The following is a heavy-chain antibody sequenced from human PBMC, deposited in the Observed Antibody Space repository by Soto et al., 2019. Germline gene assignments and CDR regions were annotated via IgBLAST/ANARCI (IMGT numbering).Heavy chain of an antibody. J-gene: IGHJ4*02. CDR3: AKKMRGSYTYFDY. CDR2: ISGNGANI. D-gene: IGHD1-26*01. CDR1: GFSITSYA. V-gene: IGHV3-23*01. Sequence: EVQLLESGGGLIQPGGSLRLSCAASGFSITSYAMSWVRQAPGKGLEWVSTISGNGANIFYGDSVKGRFTISRDTSENTVYLQMNSLRAEEDTAVYYCAKKMRGSYTYFDYWGQGTLVTVSS.